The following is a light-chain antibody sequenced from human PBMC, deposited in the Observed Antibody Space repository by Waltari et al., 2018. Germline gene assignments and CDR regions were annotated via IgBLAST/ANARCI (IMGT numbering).Light chain of an antibody. CDR2: DVS. CDR3: STYTSTNTWV. V-gene: IGLV2-14*03. Sequence: QSALTQPASVSGSPGQSITISCTGTSSDVGGYNYVSWYQQHPGKAPKGMIYDVSNRPSGVSNRFSGSKSGNTASRTISGLQAEDEADYYCSTYTSTNTWVFGGGTRLTVL. CDR1: SSDVGGYNY. J-gene: IGLJ3*02.